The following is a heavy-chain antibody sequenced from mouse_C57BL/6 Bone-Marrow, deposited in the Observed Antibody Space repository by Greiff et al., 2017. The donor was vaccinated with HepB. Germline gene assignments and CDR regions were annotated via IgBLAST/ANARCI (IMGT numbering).Heavy chain of an antibody. Sequence: EVKLVESEGGLVQPGSSMKLSCTASGFTFSDYYMAWVRQVPEKGLEWVANINYDGSSTYYLDSLKSRFIISRDNAKNILYLQMSSLKSEDTATYYCARDHDGYAMDYWAQGTSVTVSS. CDR3: ARDHDGYAMDY. D-gene: IGHD2-3*01. CDR2: INYDGSST. J-gene: IGHJ4*01. CDR1: GFTFSDYY. V-gene: IGHV5-16*01.